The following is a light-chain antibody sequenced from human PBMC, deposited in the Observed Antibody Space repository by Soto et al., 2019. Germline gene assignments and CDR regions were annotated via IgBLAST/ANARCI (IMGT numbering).Light chain of an antibody. Sequence: ERVMTQSPDTLSVSPGERAALSCRASQSVSNYVAWYQQKPGQAPRLLIYDASNRATGVPARFSGSGSGTDFTLTISSLEPEDFAVYYCQQRSNWLFGPGTKVDI. CDR2: DAS. V-gene: IGKV3-11*01. CDR3: QQRSNWL. J-gene: IGKJ3*01. CDR1: QSVSNY.